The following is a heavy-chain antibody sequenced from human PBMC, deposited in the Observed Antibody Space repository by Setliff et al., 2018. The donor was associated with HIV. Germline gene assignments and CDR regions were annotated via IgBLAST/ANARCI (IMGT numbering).Heavy chain of an antibody. CDR2: IYTSGST. CDR3: ASGGPLGWVRGVSNWFDP. J-gene: IGHJ5*02. Sequence: SETLSLTCTVSGGSISTYYWSWIRQPAGKGLEWIGRIYTSGSTNYNPSLKSRVTMSVDTSKNQFSLKLSSVTAADTAVYYCASGGPLGWVRGVSNWFDPWGQGTLVTVSS. D-gene: IGHD3-10*01. V-gene: IGHV4-4*07. CDR1: GGSISTYY.